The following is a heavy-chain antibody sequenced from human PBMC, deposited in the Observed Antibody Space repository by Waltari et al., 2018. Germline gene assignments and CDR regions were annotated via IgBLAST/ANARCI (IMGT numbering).Heavy chain of an antibody. CDR3: ARGIYDFWSGYFRGAEYFQH. J-gene: IGHJ1*01. CDR1: GGSFSGYY. CDR2: INHSGST. V-gene: IGHV4-34*01. Sequence: QVQLQQWGAGLLKPSETLSLTCAVYGGSFSGYYWSWIRQPPGKGREWMGEINHSGSTNYNPSLKSRVTISVDTSKNQFSLKLSSVTAADTAVYYCARGIYDFWSGYFRGAEYFQHWGQGTLVTVSS. D-gene: IGHD3-3*01.